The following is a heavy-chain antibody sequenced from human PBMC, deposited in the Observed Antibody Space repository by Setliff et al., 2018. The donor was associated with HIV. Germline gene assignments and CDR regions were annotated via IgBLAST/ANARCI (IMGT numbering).Heavy chain of an antibody. Sequence: ASETLSLTCTVSSGSISSYYWSWIRQPPGEGLEWIGYIYYSGSTNYNPSLRSRVTISVDTSKNQFSLRLSAATAADTAVYYCARSSGSYWMNAFDIWGQGTMVTVSS. V-gene: IGHV4-59*01. D-gene: IGHD1-26*01. J-gene: IGHJ3*02. CDR1: SGSISSYY. CDR2: IYYSGST. CDR3: ARSSGSYWMNAFDI.